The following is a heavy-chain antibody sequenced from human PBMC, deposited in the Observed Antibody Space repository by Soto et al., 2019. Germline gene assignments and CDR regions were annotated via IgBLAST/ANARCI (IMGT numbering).Heavy chain of an antibody. V-gene: IGHV3-73*02. J-gene: IGHJ3*02. CDR2: IRSKANSYAT. D-gene: IGHD3-22*01. CDR3: TKYYYDSSDYPTDAFDI. Sequence: EVQLVESGGGLVQPGGSLKLSCEASGFTFSGSSMPWVRQASGKGLEWVGRIRSKANSYATAYATSVKGRFTISRDDSKNTAYLQMNSLKTEDTAVYYCTKYYYDSSDYPTDAFDIWGQGTMVTVSS. CDR1: GFTFSGSS.